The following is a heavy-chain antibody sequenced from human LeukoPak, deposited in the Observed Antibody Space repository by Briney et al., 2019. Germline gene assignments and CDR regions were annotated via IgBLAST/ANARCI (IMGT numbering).Heavy chain of an antibody. CDR3: ARVFVSSGYYYLFDY. J-gene: IGHJ4*02. D-gene: IGHD3-22*01. Sequence: LSLTCAVYGGSFSGYYWSWVRQAPGKGLEWVSGINWNGGSTGYADSVKGRFTISRDNAKNSLYLQMNSLRAEDTALYYCARVFVSSGYYYLFDYWGQGTLVTVSS. CDR1: GGSFSGYY. CDR2: INWNGGST. V-gene: IGHV3-20*04.